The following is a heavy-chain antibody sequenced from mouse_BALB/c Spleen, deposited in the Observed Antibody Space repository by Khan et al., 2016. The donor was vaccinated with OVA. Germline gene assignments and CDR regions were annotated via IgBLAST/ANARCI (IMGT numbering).Heavy chain of an antibody. Sequence: EVKLVESGGDLVKPGGSLKLSCAASGFTFSNYAMSWVRQTPEKWLEWVASISSGGTTYYPDSVKGRFTISRDNARHILYLQMDSLRSEDTGMFYCARDYWFTYWGQGTLVTVSA. J-gene: IGHJ3*01. CDR3: ARDYWFTY. CDR2: ISSGGTT. CDR1: GFTFSNYA. D-gene: IGHD1-1*02. V-gene: IGHV5-6-5*01.